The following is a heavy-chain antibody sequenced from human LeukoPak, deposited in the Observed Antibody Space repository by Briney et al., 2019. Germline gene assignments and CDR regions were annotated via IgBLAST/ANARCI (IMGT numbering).Heavy chain of an antibody. V-gene: IGHV1-69*13. CDR1: GYTFTSYG. J-gene: IGHJ4*02. D-gene: IGHD3-22*01. CDR2: IIPIFGTA. CDR3: ARDYDQYYYDSGKFGY. Sequence: ASVKVSCKASGYTFTSYGISWVRQAPGQGLEWMGGIIPIFGTANYAQKFQGRVTITADESTSTAYMELSSLRSEDTAVYYCARDYDQYYYDSGKFGYWGQGTLVTVSS.